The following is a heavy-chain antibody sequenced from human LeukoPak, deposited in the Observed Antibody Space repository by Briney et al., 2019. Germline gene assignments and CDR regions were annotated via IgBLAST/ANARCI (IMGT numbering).Heavy chain of an antibody. D-gene: IGHD5-24*01. CDR3: ARDGVEMATTGYYYYGMDV. Sequence: SVQVSCQASGGTFSSYAISWVRQAPGQGLEWMGGIIPIFGTANYAQKFQGRVTITADESTSTAYMELSSLRSEDTAVYYCARDGVEMATTGYYYYGMDVWGQGTTITVSS. CDR1: GGTFSSYA. CDR2: IIPIFGTA. J-gene: IGHJ6*02. V-gene: IGHV1-69*13.